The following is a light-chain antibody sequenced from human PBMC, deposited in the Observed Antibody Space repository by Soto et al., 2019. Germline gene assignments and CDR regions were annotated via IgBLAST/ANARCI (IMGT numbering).Light chain of an antibody. V-gene: IGLV2-14*01. CDR2: EVS. CDR1: SSDIGRYNY. J-gene: IGLJ1*01. CDR3: TSYTGSSPPYV. Sequence: QSALTQVASVSGSPGQSITFFCSGTSSDIGRYNYVSWFQQHPGNAPKLIIFEVSSRPSGVSDRFSGSKSGNTASLTISGLQPEDEAHYYCTSYTGSSPPYVFGTGTKLTVL.